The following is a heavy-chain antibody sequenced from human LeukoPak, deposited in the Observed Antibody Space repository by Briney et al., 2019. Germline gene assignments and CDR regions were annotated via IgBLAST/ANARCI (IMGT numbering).Heavy chain of an antibody. CDR2: IYYSGST. CDR1: GGSISSGGYY. V-gene: IGHV4-31*03. J-gene: IGHJ4*02. CDR3: ARGTTPDVSFDY. Sequence: PSQTLSLTCTVSGGSISSGGYYWSWIRQHPGKGLEWIGYIYYSGSTYYNPSLKSRVTISVDKSKNQFSLKLSSVTAADTAVYYCARGTTPDVSFDYWGQGTLVTVSS. D-gene: IGHD1-7*01.